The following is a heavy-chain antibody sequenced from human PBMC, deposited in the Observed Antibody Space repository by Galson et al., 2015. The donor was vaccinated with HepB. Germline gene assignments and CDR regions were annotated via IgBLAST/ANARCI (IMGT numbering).Heavy chain of an antibody. D-gene: IGHD2-2*01. CDR1: GFTFSDYA. J-gene: IGHJ6*03. CDR3: ARDSTSTSYYMDV. CDR2: ITPSGSKS. Sequence: SLRLSCAGSGFTFSDYAMNWVRQAPGKGLEWVSTITPSGSKSYYADSVKGRFTISRDNLKNTLDPQMNSLRAEDTAVYYCARDSTSTSYYMDVWGKGTTVTVSS. V-gene: IGHV3-23*01.